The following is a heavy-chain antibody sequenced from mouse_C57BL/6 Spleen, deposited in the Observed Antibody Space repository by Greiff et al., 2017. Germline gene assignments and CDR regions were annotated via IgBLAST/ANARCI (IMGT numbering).Heavy chain of an antibody. Sequence: QVQLQQSGAELAKPGASVKLSCKASGYTFTSYWMHWVKQRPGQGLEWIGYINPSSGYTKYNQKFKDKATLTADKSSSTAYTPLSSLTYEDSAVYYCARTHGSCPLYFDGWGTGTTVTVSS. V-gene: IGHV1-7*01. J-gene: IGHJ1*03. D-gene: IGHD1-1*01. CDR2: INPSSGYT. CDR3: ARTHGSCPLYFDG. CDR1: GYTFTSYW.